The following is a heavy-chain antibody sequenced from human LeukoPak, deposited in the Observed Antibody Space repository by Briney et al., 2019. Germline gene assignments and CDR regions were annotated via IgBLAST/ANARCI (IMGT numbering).Heavy chain of an antibody. J-gene: IGHJ6*03. Sequence: GGSLRLSCAASGFTFSSYSMSWVRQAPGKGLEWVSSISSSSSYIYYADSVKGRFTISRDNAKNSLYLQMNSLRAEDTAVYYCARGYSGYDYYYYYYMDVWGKGTTVTVSS. CDR2: ISSSSSYI. D-gene: IGHD5-12*01. CDR1: GFTFSSYS. V-gene: IGHV3-21*01. CDR3: ARGYSGYDYYYYYYMDV.